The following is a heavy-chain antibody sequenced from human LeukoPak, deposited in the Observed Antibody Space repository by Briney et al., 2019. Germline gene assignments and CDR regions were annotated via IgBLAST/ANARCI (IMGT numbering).Heavy chain of an antibody. V-gene: IGHV4-34*01. CDR2: IHNSGTT. CDR1: GGPFSGYF. D-gene: IGHD3-10*01. Sequence: NPSETLSLTCAVSGGPFSGYFWSWIRQSSGKGLEWIGEIHNSGTTNYNPSLNSRVTISEDTSKNQFYLNLSSMTAADTAVYYCARRYYYNLGSFPFDFWGQGTLVTVSS. J-gene: IGHJ4*02. CDR3: ARRYYYNLGSFPFDF.